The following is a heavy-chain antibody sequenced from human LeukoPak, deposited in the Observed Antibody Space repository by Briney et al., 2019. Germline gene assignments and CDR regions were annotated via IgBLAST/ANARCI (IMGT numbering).Heavy chain of an antibody. D-gene: IGHD2/OR15-2a*01. CDR1: GGSISSYY. J-gene: IGHJ4*02. CDR2: VYTSGST. V-gene: IGHV4-4*07. CDR3: ARDLIGWNFFDY. Sequence: PSETLSLTCTVSGGSISSYYCGWIRQPAGKGLEWIGRVYTSGSTNYNSSLKSRVTMSVDTSKNQFSLKLSSVTAADTAVYYCARDLIGWNFFDYWGQGTLVTVSS.